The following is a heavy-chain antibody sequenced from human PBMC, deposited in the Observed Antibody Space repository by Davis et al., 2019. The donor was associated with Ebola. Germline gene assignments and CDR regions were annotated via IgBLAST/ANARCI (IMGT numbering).Heavy chain of an antibody. D-gene: IGHD2-15*01. J-gene: IGHJ4*02. CDR3: ARGQVVLDY. CDR2: ISYDGSNK. CDR1: GFTFSSYA. Sequence: GESLKISCAASGFTFSSYAMHWVRQAPGKGLEWVAFISYDGSNKYYADSVKGRFTISRDNSKNTLYLQMNSLRAEDTALYYCARGQVVLDYWGQGTLVTVSS. V-gene: IGHV3-30-3*01.